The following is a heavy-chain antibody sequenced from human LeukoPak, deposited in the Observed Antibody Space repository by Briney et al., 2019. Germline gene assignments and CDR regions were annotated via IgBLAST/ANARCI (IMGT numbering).Heavy chain of an antibody. Sequence: SETLSLTCTVSGGSISSYYWSWIRQPPGKGLEWIGYIYYSGSTNYNPSLKSRVTISVDTSKNQFSLKLSSVTAADTAVYYCARASSYCYGSGSWGYFDYWGQGTLVTVSS. V-gene: IGHV4-59*01. CDR2: IYYSGST. J-gene: IGHJ4*02. CDR1: GGSISSYY. D-gene: IGHD3-10*01. CDR3: ARASSYCYGSGSWGYFDY.